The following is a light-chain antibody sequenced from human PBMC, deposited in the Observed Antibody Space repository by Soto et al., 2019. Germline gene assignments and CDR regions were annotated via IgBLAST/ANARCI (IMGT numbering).Light chain of an antibody. V-gene: IGKV1-33*01. J-gene: IGKJ2*01. CDR1: QDIDNY. CDR3: QQYDNLPT. Sequence: DIQMTQSPSSLSASVGDRVTITCQASQDIDNYLNWYQQKRGKAPKLLINDASNLETGVPSRLSGSGSGTDFTFTISSLQPEDIATYYCQQYDNLPTFGQGTKLEIK. CDR2: DAS.